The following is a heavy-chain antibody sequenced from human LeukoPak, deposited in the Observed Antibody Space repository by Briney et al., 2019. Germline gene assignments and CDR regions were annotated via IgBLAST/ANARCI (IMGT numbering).Heavy chain of an antibody. V-gene: IGHV3-23*01. CDR1: GFIFSSYS. J-gene: IGHJ4*02. CDR3: AKDFRIGYSAHFDY. CDR2: IYENGGTT. D-gene: IGHD2-21*01. Sequence: GGSLRLSCAASGFIFSSYSMSWVRQAPEKGLEFVSGIYENGGTTYYADSVKGRFSISRDNSKNTLYLQMDSLRGEDTAVYYCAKDFRIGYSAHFDYWGQGALVTVSS.